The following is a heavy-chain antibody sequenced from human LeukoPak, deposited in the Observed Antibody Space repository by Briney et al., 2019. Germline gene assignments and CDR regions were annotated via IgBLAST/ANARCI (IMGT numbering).Heavy chain of an antibody. Sequence: PSETLSLTCTVSGGSISGSSYFWGWIRQPPGKGLEWIGSIYYSGSTYYNPSLKSRVTISVDTSKNQFSLKLSSVTAADTAVYYCASGHDILTGYYLLLDYWGQGTLVTVSS. D-gene: IGHD3-9*01. CDR2: IYYSGST. J-gene: IGHJ4*02. CDR1: GGSISGSSYF. CDR3: ASGHDILTGYYLLLDY. V-gene: IGHV4-39*01.